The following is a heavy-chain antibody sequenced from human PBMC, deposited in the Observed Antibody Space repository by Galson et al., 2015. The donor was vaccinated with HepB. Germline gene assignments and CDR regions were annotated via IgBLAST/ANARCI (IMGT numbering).Heavy chain of an antibody. CDR3: ARDPPYSFGWYFDC. D-gene: IGHD6-19*01. J-gene: IGHJ4*02. CDR1: GGSISDNY. V-gene: IGHV4-4*07. CDR2: IYPSGST. Sequence: ETLSLTCTVSGGSISDNYWSWIRQPAGKGLEWIGRIYPSGSTYYNPSLMSRVTLSADTPKNQLSLNLNSVTAANTAVYYCARDPPYSFGWYFDCWGQGTLVTVSS.